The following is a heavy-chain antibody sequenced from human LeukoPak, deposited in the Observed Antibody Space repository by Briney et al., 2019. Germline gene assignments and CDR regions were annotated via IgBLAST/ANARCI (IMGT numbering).Heavy chain of an antibody. D-gene: IGHD6-6*01. V-gene: IGHV4-59*01. CDR2: IYYSGST. Sequence: SETLSLTCTVSGGSINYGGWIRQPPGKGLEWIGYIYYSGSTNYNPSLKSRVTISVDTSKNQFSLKLSSVTAADTAVYYCARAVGSSHYFDYWGQGTLVTVSS. CDR1: GGSINY. CDR3: ARAVGSSHYFDY. J-gene: IGHJ4*02.